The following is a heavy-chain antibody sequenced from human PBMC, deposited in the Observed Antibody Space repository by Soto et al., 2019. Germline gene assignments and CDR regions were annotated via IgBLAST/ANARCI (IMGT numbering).Heavy chain of an antibody. CDR1: GFTFSKFW. CDR2: IKHDGSQS. Sequence: DVQLVESGGGLVQPGGSLRLSCITSGFTFSKFWMSWVRQAPGKGLEWVANIKHDGSQSYYEDSVKCRFTISRDNAKNSLYLKVNSLRVDDTAVYFCARLLLYSTSGRGWFHPRGQGTLVTVSS. J-gene: IGHJ5*02. D-gene: IGHD2-2*02. CDR3: ARLLLYSTSGRGWFHP. V-gene: IGHV3-7*03.